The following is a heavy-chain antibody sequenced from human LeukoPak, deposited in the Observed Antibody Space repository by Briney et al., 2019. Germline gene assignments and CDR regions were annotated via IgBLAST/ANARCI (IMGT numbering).Heavy chain of an antibody. V-gene: IGHV4-34*01. J-gene: IGHJ4*02. CDR3: ARDLYYYDSSGYYILPHDY. CDR2: INHSGST. Sequence: KSSETLSLTCAVYGGSFSGYYWSWIRQPPGKGLEWIGEINHSGSTNYNPSLKSRVTISVDTSQNQFSLKLNSVTAADTAVFYCARDLYYYDSSGYYILPHDYWGQGTLVTVSS. CDR1: GGSFSGYY. D-gene: IGHD3-22*01.